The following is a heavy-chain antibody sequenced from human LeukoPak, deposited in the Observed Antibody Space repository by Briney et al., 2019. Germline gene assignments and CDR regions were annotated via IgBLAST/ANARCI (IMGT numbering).Heavy chain of an antibody. CDR3: ARGRRGWLIDY. CDR1: GGSFSGYY. CDR2: INHSGST. Sequence: PSETLSLTCAVYGGSFSGYYWSWIRQPPGKGLEWIGEINHSGSTNYNPSLKSRVTISVDTSKNQFSLKLSSATAADTAVYYCARGRRGWLIDYWGQGTLVTVSS. D-gene: IGHD6-19*01. J-gene: IGHJ4*02. V-gene: IGHV4-34*01.